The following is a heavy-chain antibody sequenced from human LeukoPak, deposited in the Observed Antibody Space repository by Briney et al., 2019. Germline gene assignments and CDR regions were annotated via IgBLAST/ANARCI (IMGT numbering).Heavy chain of an antibody. CDR2: IYPGDSDT. Sequence: GESLKISCKGSGYSFTSYWIGWVRQMPGESLEWMGIIYPGDSDTRYSPSFQGQVTISADKSISTAYLQWSSLKASDTAMYYCARPIFGVVSPFDYWGQRTLVTVSS. V-gene: IGHV5-51*01. CDR1: GYSFTSYW. CDR3: ARPIFGVVSPFDY. J-gene: IGHJ4*02. D-gene: IGHD3-3*01.